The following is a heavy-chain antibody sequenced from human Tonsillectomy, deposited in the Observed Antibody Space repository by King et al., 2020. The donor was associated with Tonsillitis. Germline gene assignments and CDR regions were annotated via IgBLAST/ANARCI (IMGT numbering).Heavy chain of an antibody. CDR1: GFTFSSYG. CDR2: IWYDGSNK. J-gene: IGHJ4*02. CDR3: ARDSWDDSSYYFDY. V-gene: IGHV3-33*08. D-gene: IGHD3-22*01. Sequence: VQLVESGGGVVQPGRSLRLSCAASGFTFSSYGMHWVRQAPGKGLEWVAVIWYDGSNKYYADSVKGRFTISRDNSKNTLYLQMNSLRAEDTAVYYCARDSWDDSSYYFDYWGQGTLVTVSS.